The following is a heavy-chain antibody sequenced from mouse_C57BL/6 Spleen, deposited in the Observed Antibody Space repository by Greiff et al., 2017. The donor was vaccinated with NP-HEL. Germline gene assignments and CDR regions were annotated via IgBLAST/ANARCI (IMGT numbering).Heavy chain of an antibody. D-gene: IGHD1-1*01. V-gene: IGHV1-26*01. Sequence: EVQLQQSGPELVKPGASVKISCKASGYTFTDYYMNWVKQSHGKSLEWIGDINPNNGGTSYNQKFKGKATLTVDKSSSTAYMELRSLTSEDSAVYYCARGGGRYFDYWGQGTTLTVSS. J-gene: IGHJ2*01. CDR1: GYTFTDYY. CDR3: ARGGGRYFDY. CDR2: INPNNGGT.